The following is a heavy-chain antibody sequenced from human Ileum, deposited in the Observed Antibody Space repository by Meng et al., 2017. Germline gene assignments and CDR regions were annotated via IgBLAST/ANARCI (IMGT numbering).Heavy chain of an antibody. CDR2: IYHSGST. CDR1: GDSIRGSNW. CDR3: ASLRYNWNYSADY. J-gene: IGHJ4*02. Sequence: ESGPGLGKPSGPLSLSRAVPGDSIRGSNWWSWVRQPPGKGLEWIGAIYHSGSTNYNPSLKSRVTISVDKSKNQFSLKLSSVTAADTAVYYCASLRYNWNYSADYWGQGTLVTVSS. D-gene: IGHD1-7*01. V-gene: IGHV4-4*02.